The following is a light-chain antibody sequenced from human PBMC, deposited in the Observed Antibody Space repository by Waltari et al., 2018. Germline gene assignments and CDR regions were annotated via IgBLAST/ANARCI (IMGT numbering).Light chain of an antibody. CDR2: DTS. CDR1: QSVTRT. Sequence: EIVLTQSPGTLSLSPGERATHSCRASQSVTRTLAWYQQKPGQAPRLLIYDTSTRATGIPDRFSGSGFGTDFSLTISRLEPEDFAVYYCQKYGTLPATFGQGTKVEIK. CDR3: QKYGTLPAT. V-gene: IGKV3-20*01. J-gene: IGKJ1*01.